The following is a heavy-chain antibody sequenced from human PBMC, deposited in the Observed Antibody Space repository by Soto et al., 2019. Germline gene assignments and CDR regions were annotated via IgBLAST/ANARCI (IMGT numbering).Heavy chain of an antibody. CDR3: ARGIYSSSSEWFDP. Sequence: ASVKVSCKASGYTFTGYYMHWVRQAPGQGLEWMGWINPNSGGTNYAQKFQGWVTMTRDTSISTAYMELSRLRSDDTAVYYCARGIYSSSSEWFDPWGQGTLVTV. J-gene: IGHJ5*02. D-gene: IGHD6-6*01. CDR1: GYTFTGYY. V-gene: IGHV1-2*04. CDR2: INPNSGGT.